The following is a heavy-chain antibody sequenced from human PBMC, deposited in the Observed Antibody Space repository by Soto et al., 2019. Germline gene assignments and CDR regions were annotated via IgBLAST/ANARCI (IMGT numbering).Heavy chain of an antibody. CDR1: GFTVSSNY. CDR3: ARVGGDLWLGGHFDY. D-gene: IGHD3-10*01. V-gene: IGHV3-53*01. J-gene: IGHJ4*02. CDR2: IYSGGST. Sequence: LRLSCAASGFTVSSNYMSWVRQAPGKGLEWVSVIYSGGSTYYADSVKGRFTISRDNSKNTLYLQMNSLRAEDTAVYYCARVGGDLWLGGHFDYWGQGTPATVYS.